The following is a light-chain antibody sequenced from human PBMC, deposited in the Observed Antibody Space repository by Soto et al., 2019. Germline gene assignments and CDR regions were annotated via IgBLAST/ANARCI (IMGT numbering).Light chain of an antibody. CDR3: QQYDSSST. CDR2: KAS. Sequence: QMTQTHSTLSAYVGDRVTITCRASQNIRYWLAWYQQKPAKAPRLLIYKASMLESGVPSRFSGGGSVTEFTLTISSLQPDDSATYYCQQYDSSSTFGGGTKVDSK. V-gene: IGKV1-5*03. J-gene: IGKJ4*01. CDR1: QNIRYW.